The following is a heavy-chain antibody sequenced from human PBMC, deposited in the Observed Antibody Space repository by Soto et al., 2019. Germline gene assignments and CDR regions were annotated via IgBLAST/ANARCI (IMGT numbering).Heavy chain of an antibody. CDR3: ARNGYCSRGACSYGVDV. V-gene: IGHV3-11*01. Sequence: QVQLVESGGGLVKPGGSLRLSCAASGFSFSDYYMSWIRQAPGKGLEWLSYISSSGSTIYYADSVTGRFTVSRDNAKDSLWLQVNSLRAEDTAVYYCARNGYCSRGACSYGVDVWGQGTTVTVSS. D-gene: IGHD2-15*01. CDR1: GFSFSDYY. J-gene: IGHJ6*02. CDR2: ISSSGSTI.